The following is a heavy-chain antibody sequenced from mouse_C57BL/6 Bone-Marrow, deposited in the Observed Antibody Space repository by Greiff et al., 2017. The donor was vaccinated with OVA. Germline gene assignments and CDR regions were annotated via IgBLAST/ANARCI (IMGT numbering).Heavy chain of an antibody. Sequence: EVQVVESGGDLVKPGGSLKLSCAASGFTFSSYGMSWVRQTPDKRLEWVATISSGGSYTYYPDSVKGRFTISRDNAKNTLYLQKSSLKSEDTAMYYCARHGYGSSFDYWGQGTTLTVSS. CDR2: ISSGGSYT. J-gene: IGHJ2*01. V-gene: IGHV5-6*01. CDR1: GFTFSSYG. D-gene: IGHD1-1*01. CDR3: ARHGYGSSFDY.